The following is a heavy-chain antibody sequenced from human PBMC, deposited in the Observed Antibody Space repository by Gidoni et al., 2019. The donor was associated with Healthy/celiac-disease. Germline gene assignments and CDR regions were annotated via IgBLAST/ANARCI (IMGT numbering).Heavy chain of an antibody. CDR2: ISYDGSNK. V-gene: IGHV3-30*18. CDR3: AKVRYYGSGLSGYFDY. D-gene: IGHD3-10*01. J-gene: IGHJ4*02. Sequence: QVQLVESGGGVVQPGRSLRLSCAASGFTFSSYGMHWVRQAPGKGLEWVAVISYDGSNKYYADSVKGRFTIARDNSKNMLYLQMNSLRAEDTAVYYCAKVRYYGSGLSGYFDYWGQGTLVTVSS. CDR1: GFTFSSYG.